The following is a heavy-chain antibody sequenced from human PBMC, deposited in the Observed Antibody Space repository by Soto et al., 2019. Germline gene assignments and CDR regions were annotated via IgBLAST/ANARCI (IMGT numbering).Heavy chain of an antibody. Sequence: EVQLLESGGGSVQPGGSLRLSCAASGFTFSSYAMSWVPQAPGKGLEWVSGISGSGGSTYYVDSVKGRFTISRDNSKNTLYLQMNSLRAEDTAVYYCAKDFGYNYGYDAFDFWGQGTMVTVSS. D-gene: IGHD5-18*01. CDR3: AKDFGYNYGYDAFDF. V-gene: IGHV3-23*01. J-gene: IGHJ3*01. CDR2: ISGSGGST. CDR1: GFTFSSYA.